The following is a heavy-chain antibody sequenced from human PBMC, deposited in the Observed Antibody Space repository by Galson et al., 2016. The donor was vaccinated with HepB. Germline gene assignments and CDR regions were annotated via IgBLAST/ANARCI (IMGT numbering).Heavy chain of an antibody. J-gene: IGHJ4*02. CDR1: GFTFSSYW. Sequence: SLRLSCAASGFTFSSYWMHWVRQAPGKGLVWVSRISTDGRTANQADSVKGRFTISRENARNTVYLQMNSLTAEDTAVYFCGAFRGDSSGYGEYWSQGTPVTVSS. CDR3: GAFRGDSSGYGEY. D-gene: IGHD5-18*01. V-gene: IGHV3-74*01. CDR2: ISTDGRTA.